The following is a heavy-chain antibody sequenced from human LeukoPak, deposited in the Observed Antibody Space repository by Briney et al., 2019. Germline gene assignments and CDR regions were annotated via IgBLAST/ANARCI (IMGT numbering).Heavy chain of an antibody. V-gene: IGHV4-59*01. CDR2: IYYPGST. D-gene: IGHD2/OR15-2a*01. Sequence: SETLSLTCTVSGGSISNYYWSWIRQPPGKGLEWIGYIYYPGSTNYNPSLKSRVAISVDASKNLFSLKLSSVTAADTAVYHCARAPTWNYGMDVWGQGTTVTVSS. CDR1: GGSISNYY. J-gene: IGHJ6*02. CDR3: ARAPTWNYGMDV.